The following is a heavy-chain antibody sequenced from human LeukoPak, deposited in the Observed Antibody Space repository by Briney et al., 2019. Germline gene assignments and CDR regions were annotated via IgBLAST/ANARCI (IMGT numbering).Heavy chain of an antibody. CDR1: GYTLTELS. Sequence: ASVKVSCKVSGYTLTELSMHWVRQAPGKGLEWMGGFDPEDGETIYAQKFQGRVTMTEDTSTDTAYMELSSLRSEDTAVYYCATAGDFGPPPWFDPWGQGTLVTVPS. CDR3: ATAGDFGPPPWFDP. J-gene: IGHJ5*02. CDR2: FDPEDGET. V-gene: IGHV1-24*01. D-gene: IGHD3/OR15-3a*01.